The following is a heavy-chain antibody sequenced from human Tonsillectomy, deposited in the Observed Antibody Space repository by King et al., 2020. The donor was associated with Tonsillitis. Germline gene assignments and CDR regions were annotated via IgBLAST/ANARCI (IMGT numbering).Heavy chain of an antibody. CDR1: GFTFSSYW. J-gene: IGHJ5*02. Sequence: VQLVESGGGLVQPGGSLRLSCAASGFTFSSYWMSWVRQAPGKGLEWVANIKQDGSEKYYVDSVKGRFTISRDNAKNSLYLQMNSLRAEDTAVYYCARGGGGWFGGFDPWDQGTLVTVSS. CDR3: ARGGGGWFGGFDP. V-gene: IGHV3-7*01. CDR2: IKQDGSEK. D-gene: IGHD6-19*01.